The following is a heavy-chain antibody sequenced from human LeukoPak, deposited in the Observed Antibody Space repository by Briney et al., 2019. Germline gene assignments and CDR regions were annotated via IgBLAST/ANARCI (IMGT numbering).Heavy chain of an antibody. CDR3: ATLSYDVWTGINWFDP. D-gene: IGHD3-3*01. Sequence: GGSLRLSCAASGFIFSSYAFSWVRQAPGKGLEWVSVIRTSGDTFYADSVKGRFTISRDISKNTVYLQMNSLRAEDSAVYYCATLSYDVWTGINWFDPWGQGTLVTVSS. CDR2: IRTSGDT. J-gene: IGHJ5*02. CDR1: GFIFSSYA. V-gene: IGHV3-23*01.